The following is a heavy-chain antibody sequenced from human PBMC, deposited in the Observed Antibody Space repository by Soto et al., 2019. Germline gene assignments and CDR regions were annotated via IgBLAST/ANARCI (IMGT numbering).Heavy chain of an antibody. Sequence: EVQLVESGGGSVQPGESLRLSCAASGFSFRDYDMHWVRQRKGKGLEWVSALGAARDPYYVGSVKGRFSVSRDNAQNYLFIQMNNLRVDDTAVYFCARAYLGRLPRRADYYYAMDVWGRGTTVTVSS. CDR3: ARAYLGRLPRRADYYYAMDV. D-gene: IGHD1-26*01. V-gene: IGHV3-13*05. J-gene: IGHJ6*02. CDR2: LGAARDP. CDR1: GFSFRDYD.